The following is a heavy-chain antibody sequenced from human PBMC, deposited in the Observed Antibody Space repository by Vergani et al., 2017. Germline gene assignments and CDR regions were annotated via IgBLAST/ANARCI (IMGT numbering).Heavy chain of an antibody. V-gene: IGHV1-18*01. J-gene: IGHJ4*02. CDR3: ARDTKYCTNGVCYPYYFDY. D-gene: IGHD2-8*01. CDR2: ISAYNGNT. Sequence: QVQLVQSGAEVKKPGASVTVSCKASGYTFTSYGISWVRQAPGQGLEWMGWISAYNGNTNYAQKLQGRVTMTTDTSTSTAFMELRSLRSDDTAVYYCARDTKYCTNGVCYPYYFDYWGQGTLVTVSS. CDR1: GYTFTSYG.